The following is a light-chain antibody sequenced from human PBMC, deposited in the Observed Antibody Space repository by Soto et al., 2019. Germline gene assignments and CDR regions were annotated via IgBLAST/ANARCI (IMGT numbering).Light chain of an antibody. J-gene: IGKJ1*01. V-gene: IGKV1-5*03. CDR2: RAS. Sequence: DVQMTQSPSTLSASVGDRVTITCRASQSVNTWLAWFQQKPGQAPKVLIYRASNLEIGVPSRFSGSGSGTEFILTISSLQPDDFATYYCQQYSGYPWTFGQGTKVEIK. CDR1: QSVNTW. CDR3: QQYSGYPWT.